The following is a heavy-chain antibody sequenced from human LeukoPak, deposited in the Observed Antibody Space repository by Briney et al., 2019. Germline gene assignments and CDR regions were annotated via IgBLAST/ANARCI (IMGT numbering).Heavy chain of an antibody. D-gene: IGHD2-2*01. V-gene: IGHV3-30*02. Sequence: GGSLRLSCAASGFTFSSYGMHWVRQAPGKGLECVAFIRYEGSNKYYADSVKGRFTISRDNSKNTLYLQMNSLRAEDTAVYYCAKDRPGQLQSSTEYFKHWGQGTLVTVSS. CDR1: GFTFSSYG. CDR2: IRYEGSNK. J-gene: IGHJ1*01. CDR3: AKDRPGQLQSSTEYFKH.